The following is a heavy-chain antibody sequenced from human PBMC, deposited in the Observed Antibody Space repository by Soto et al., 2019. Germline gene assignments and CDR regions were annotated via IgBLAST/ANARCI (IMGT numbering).Heavy chain of an antibody. Sequence: AGGSLRLSCVASGFTFGSYWIHWVRQAPGKGLVWVSRVNPDASSTSYADSVKGRFTISRDNAQNTLYLQMNSLRAEDTAVYYCTRATAVSFDYWGQGALVTVSS. CDR3: TRATAVSFDY. J-gene: IGHJ4*02. CDR1: GFTFGSYW. CDR2: VNPDASST. V-gene: IGHV3-74*01. D-gene: IGHD2-2*01.